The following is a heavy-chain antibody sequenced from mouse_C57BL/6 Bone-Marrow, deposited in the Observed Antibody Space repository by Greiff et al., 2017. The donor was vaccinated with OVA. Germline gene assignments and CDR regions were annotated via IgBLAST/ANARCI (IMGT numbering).Heavy chain of an antibody. J-gene: IGHJ3*01. CDR2: IYPRSGNT. CDR3: APLYGSSYGFAY. Sequence: QVQLQQSGAELARPGASVKLSCKASGYTFTSYGISWVKQRTGQGLEWIGEIYPRSGNTYYNEKFKGKATLTADKSSSTAYMELRSLTSEDSAVYFCAPLYGSSYGFAYWGQGTLVTVSA. V-gene: IGHV1-81*01. CDR1: GYTFTSYG. D-gene: IGHD1-1*01.